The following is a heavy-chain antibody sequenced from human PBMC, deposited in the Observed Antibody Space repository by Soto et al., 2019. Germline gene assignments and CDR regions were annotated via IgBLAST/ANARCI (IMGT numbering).Heavy chain of an antibody. CDR2: ISYDGSNK. Sequence: PGGSLRLSCAASGFTFSSYAMHWVRQAPGKGLEWVAVISYDGSNKYYADSVKGRFTISRDNSKNTLHLQMNSLRAEDTAVYYCARESGYCSGGSCYSGPFDYWGQGTLVTVSS. CDR1: GFTFSSYA. D-gene: IGHD2-15*01. V-gene: IGHV3-30-3*01. J-gene: IGHJ4*02. CDR3: ARESGYCSGGSCYSGPFDY.